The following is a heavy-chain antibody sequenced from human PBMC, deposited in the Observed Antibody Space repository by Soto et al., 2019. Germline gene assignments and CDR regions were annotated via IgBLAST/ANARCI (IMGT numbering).Heavy chain of an antibody. V-gene: IGHV4-31*03. CDR1: GGSISTGGYY. Sequence: QVQLQESGPGLVKPSQTLSLTCTVSGGSISTGGYYWTWIRQHPGKGLEWIGYIYYSGGTYCNPSLTSRVSISVDTSKNQFSLKLSSVTAADTAVYYCARGLSVTLFDNWGQGTLVTVTS. J-gene: IGHJ4*02. CDR2: IYYSGGT. D-gene: IGHD4-17*01. CDR3: ARGLSVTLFDN.